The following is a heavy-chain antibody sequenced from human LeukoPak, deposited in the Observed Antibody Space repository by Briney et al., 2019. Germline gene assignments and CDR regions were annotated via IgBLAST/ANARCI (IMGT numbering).Heavy chain of an antibody. CDR1: GGSISSSSYY. J-gene: IGHJ3*02. V-gene: IGHV4-39*07. Sequence: PSETLSLTCTVSGGSISSSSYYWGWIRQPPGKGLEWIGSIYYSGSTYHNPSLTSRVIISLDTSKNQFSLKLSSVPAADTAVYYCSLGYCSSTSCYTYDAFDIWGQGTMVTVSS. CDR2: IYYSGST. D-gene: IGHD2-2*02. CDR3: SLGYCSSTSCYTYDAFDI.